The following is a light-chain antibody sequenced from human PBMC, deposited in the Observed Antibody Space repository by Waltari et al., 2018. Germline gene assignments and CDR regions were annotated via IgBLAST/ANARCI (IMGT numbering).Light chain of an antibody. CDR3: SSFTTSSSWI. J-gene: IGLJ2*01. Sequence: QSALTQPASVSGSPGPSITIPCTGTISDIGAYNPVSWYQQYPGQAPKLLIFDVSDRPPGVFDRFSGSKSGNTASLTISGLQAEDEPDYYCSSFTTSSSWIFGGGTKLTVL. V-gene: IGLV2-14*03. CDR2: DVS. CDR1: ISDIGAYNP.